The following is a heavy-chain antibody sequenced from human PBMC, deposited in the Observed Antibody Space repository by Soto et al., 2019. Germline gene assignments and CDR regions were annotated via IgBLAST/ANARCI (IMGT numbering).Heavy chain of an antibody. D-gene: IGHD1-26*01. CDR3: ARDGGSYSGIDY. J-gene: IGHJ4*02. Sequence: PSETLSLTCAVSGFSISSGYYWGWIRQPPGKGLEWIGSLYHGVTSYYNPSLRSRATISVDTSKNQFSLKLASVTAADSAMYYCARDGGSYSGIDYWGQGTLVTV. CDR1: GFSISSGYY. CDR2: LYHGVTS. V-gene: IGHV4-38-2*02.